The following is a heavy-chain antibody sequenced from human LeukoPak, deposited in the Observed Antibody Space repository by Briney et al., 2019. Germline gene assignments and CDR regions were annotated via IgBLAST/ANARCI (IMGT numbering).Heavy chain of an antibody. CDR1: GGSIITRSYF. CDR3: AKGSGSSCYSPCDY. D-gene: IGHD2-15*01. CDR2: ICANDGNT. J-gene: IGHJ4*02. Sequence: ETLSLTCTVSGGSIITRSYFWGWIRQAPGEGLEWVSVICANDGNTYYADAVKGRFTISRDNSKDTLYLQMDSLRAEDTAVYYCAKGSGSSCYSPCDYWGQGILVTVSS. V-gene: IGHV3-23*01.